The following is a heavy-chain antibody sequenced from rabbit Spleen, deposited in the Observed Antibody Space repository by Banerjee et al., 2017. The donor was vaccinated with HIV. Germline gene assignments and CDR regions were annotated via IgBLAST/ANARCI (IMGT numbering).Heavy chain of an antibody. D-gene: IGHD8-1*01. Sequence: QSLEESGGDLVKPGASLTLTCTASGVSFSSSSYVCWVRQAPGKGLEWIACIDAGSSGFTYFATWAKGRFTCSKSSSTTVTLQMTRLTAADTATYFCARDSGSSFSSYGMDLWAKAPSSPS. J-gene: IGHJ6*01. CDR2: IDAGSSGFT. V-gene: IGHV1S40*01. CDR3: ARDSGSSFSSYGMDL. CDR1: GVSFSSSSY.